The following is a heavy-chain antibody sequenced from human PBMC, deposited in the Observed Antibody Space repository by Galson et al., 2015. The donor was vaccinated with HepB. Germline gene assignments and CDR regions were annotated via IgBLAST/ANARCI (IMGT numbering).Heavy chain of an antibody. CDR2: IYPGDSDT. V-gene: IGHV5-51*01. CDR1: GYSFTSYW. Sequence: QSGAEVKKPGESLKISCKGSGYSFTSYWIGWVRQMPGKGLEWMGIIYPGDSDTRYSPSFQGQVTISADKSISTAYLQWSSLKASDTAMYYCARRSFGYCSSTSCYRGNWFDPWGQGTLVTVSS. CDR3: ARRSFGYCSSTSCYRGNWFDP. D-gene: IGHD2-2*02. J-gene: IGHJ5*02.